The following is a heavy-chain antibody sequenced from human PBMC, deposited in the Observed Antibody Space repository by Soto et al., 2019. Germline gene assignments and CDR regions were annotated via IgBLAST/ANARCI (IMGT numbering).Heavy chain of an antibody. CDR2: ISSSSNK. Sequence: GGSLRLSCAASGFTFSSDSMNWVRQAPGKGLEWVSYISSSSNKYYADSVKGRFTISRDNSKNTLYLQMNSLRAEDTAVYYCAKDFVNTPGVWGQGTMVTVSS. V-gene: IGHV3-48*01. CDR3: AKDFVNTPGV. J-gene: IGHJ3*01. CDR1: GFTFSSDS. D-gene: IGHD3-3*01.